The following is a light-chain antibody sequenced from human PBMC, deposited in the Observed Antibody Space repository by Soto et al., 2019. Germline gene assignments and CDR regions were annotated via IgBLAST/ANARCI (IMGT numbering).Light chain of an antibody. CDR3: GTWDSSLSWDV. CDR2: ENN. J-gene: IGLJ1*01. Sequence: QSVVRQPPSVSAAPGQKVTISCSGSSSNIGNNYVSWYQQLPGTAPKLLIYENNKRPSGIPDRFSGSKSGTSATLGITGLQTGDEADYYCGTWDSSLSWDVFGTGTEVAV. CDR1: SSNIGNNY. V-gene: IGLV1-51*02.